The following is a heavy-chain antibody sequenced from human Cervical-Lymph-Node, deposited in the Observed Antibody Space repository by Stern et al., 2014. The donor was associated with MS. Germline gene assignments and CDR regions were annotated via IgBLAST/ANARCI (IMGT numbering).Heavy chain of an antibody. V-gene: IGHV2-70*15. Sequence: QITLKESGPALVKPTQTLTLTCNLSGFSISASGMCLSWIRQPPGKALEWLARIDWDDDKYYSTPLKTRLTISKDTAKNQVVLTMTNMDPVDTATYFCARIPRTHDAFDIWGQGTMVTVSS. CDR1: GFSISASGMC. CDR3: ARIPRTHDAFDI. CDR2: IDWDDDK. J-gene: IGHJ3*02.